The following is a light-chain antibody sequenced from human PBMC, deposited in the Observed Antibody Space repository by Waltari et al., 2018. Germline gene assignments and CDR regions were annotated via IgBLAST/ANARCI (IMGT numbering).Light chain of an antibody. CDR1: QSINIW. J-gene: IGKJ1*01. CDR3: LQYNSYSQA. Sequence: DIQLTQSPATLSASAGDTVTIPFRASQSINIWLALYQQKPGKAPNLLIYRSSILESGVPSRFSGSGSGTEFTLTISSLQPDDFATYYCLQYNSYSQAFDQGTKVEIK. CDR2: RSS. V-gene: IGKV1-5*03.